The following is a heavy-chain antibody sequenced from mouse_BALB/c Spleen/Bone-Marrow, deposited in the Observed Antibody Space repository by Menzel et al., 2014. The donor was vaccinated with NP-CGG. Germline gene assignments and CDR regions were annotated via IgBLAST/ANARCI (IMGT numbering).Heavy chain of an antibody. V-gene: IGHV1-5*01. CDR3: TRVIYYGYAWFAY. Sequence: VQLQQSGTVLARPGASVKMSCKASGYTFTSYWMHWVKQRPGQSLEWIGAIYPGNSDTSYNQKFKGKAKLTAVTSTSTAYMELSSLTNEDSAVYYCTRVIYYGYAWFAYWGQGTLVTVSA. CDR1: GYTFTSYW. CDR2: IYPGNSDT. J-gene: IGHJ3*01. D-gene: IGHD2-2*01.